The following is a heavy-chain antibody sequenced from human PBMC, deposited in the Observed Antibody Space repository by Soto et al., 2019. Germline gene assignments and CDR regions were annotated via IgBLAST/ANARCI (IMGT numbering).Heavy chain of an antibody. CDR2: IYYSGST. Sequence: QVQLQESGPGLVKPSETLSLTCTVSGGSISSYYWSWIRQPPGKGLEWIGYIYYSGSTNYNPSLKSRVTISVDTSKNQFSLKLSSVTAADTAVYYCARAPHDYYGSGVYYFDYWGQGTLVTVSS. CDR3: ARAPHDYYGSGVYYFDY. D-gene: IGHD3-10*01. V-gene: IGHV4-59*01. CDR1: GGSISSYY. J-gene: IGHJ4*02.